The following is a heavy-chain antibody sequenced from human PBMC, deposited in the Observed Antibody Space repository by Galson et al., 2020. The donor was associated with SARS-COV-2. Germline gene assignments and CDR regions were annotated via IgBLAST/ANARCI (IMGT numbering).Heavy chain of an antibody. Sequence: QLGESLKISCAASGFTFSSYAMHWVRQAPGKGLQWVAVISYDGSTEYYADSVKGRFTISRDNSKNTLFLQMNSLRAEDTAVYYCARARSGSYREAFDIWGQGTMVTASS. D-gene: IGHD1-26*01. CDR3: ARARSGSYREAFDI. CDR1: GFTFSSYA. CDR2: ISYDGSTE. J-gene: IGHJ3*02. V-gene: IGHV3-30*04.